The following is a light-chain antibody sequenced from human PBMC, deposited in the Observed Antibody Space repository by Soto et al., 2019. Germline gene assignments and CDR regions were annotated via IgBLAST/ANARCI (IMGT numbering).Light chain of an antibody. J-gene: IGKJ5*01. CDR3: QQANSFPIT. V-gene: IGKV1-12*01. CDR2: AAS. Sequence: DIQMTQSPSSVSASVGDRVTVTCRASQGIGSWLAWYQKKPGKAPILPIYAASSLQSGVPSRFSGSGSGTDFTLTISSLQPEDCAIYFCQQANSFPITFGQGTLLEIK. CDR1: QGIGSW.